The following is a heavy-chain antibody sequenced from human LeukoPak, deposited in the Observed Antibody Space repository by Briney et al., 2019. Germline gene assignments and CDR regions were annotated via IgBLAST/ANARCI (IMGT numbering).Heavy chain of an antibody. CDR1: GFTFSDYS. D-gene: IGHD6-13*01. Sequence: GGSLRLSCAASGFTFSDYSMNWVRQAPGKGLEWVSYISSSSSTVYYADSVKGRFTISRDNAKNSLYLQMNSLRAEDTAVYYCARGVRVAAAGTFHFDYWGQGTLVTVSS. J-gene: IGHJ4*02. V-gene: IGHV3-48*04. CDR2: ISSSSSTV. CDR3: ARGVRVAAAGTFHFDY.